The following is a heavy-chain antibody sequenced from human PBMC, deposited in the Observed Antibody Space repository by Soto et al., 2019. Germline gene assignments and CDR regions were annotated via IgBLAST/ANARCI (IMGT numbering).Heavy chain of an antibody. D-gene: IGHD3-10*01. CDR3: ARDQDSYGSGSYYNY. Sequence: SETLSLTCTVSGGSISSGDYYWSWIRQPPGKGLEWIGYIYYSGSTYYNPSLKSRVTISVDTSKNQFSLKLSSVTAADTAVYYCARDQDSYGSGSYYNYWGQGTLVTVSS. CDR1: GGSISSGDYY. J-gene: IGHJ4*02. CDR2: IYYSGST. V-gene: IGHV4-30-4*01.